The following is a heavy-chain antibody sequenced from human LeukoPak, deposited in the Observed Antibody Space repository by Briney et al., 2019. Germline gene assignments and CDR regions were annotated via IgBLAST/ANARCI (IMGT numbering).Heavy chain of an antibody. D-gene: IGHD3-9*01. J-gene: IGHJ5*02. CDR2: ISSSGSTI. CDR3: ARGSNRYYDIFRWFDP. Sequence: GGSLRLSCAASGFTFSDYYMSWIRQAPGKGLEWVSYISSSGSTIYYADSVKGRFTISRDNAKNSLYLQMNSLRAEDTAVYYCARGSNRYYDIFRWFDPWGQGTLVTVSS. V-gene: IGHV3-11*04. CDR1: GFTFSDYY.